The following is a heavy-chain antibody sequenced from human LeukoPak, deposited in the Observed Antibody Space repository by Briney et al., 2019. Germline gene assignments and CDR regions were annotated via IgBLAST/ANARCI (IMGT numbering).Heavy chain of an antibody. Sequence: PGGSLRLSCAASGFIFSNYAMHWVRQAPGKGLEWVGFIRSKAYGGTTEYAASVKGRFTISRDDSKSIAYLQMNSLKTEDTAVYYCTRDPYDSSGYYYRENDYWGQGTLVTVSS. V-gene: IGHV3-49*04. J-gene: IGHJ4*02. D-gene: IGHD3-22*01. CDR1: GFIFSNYA. CDR2: IRSKAYGGTT. CDR3: TRDPYDSSGYYYRENDY.